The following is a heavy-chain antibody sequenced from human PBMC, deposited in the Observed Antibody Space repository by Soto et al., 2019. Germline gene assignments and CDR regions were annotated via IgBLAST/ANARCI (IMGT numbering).Heavy chain of an antibody. Sequence: ASVKVSCKASGYTFTSYGISWVRQAPGQGLEWMGWISAYNGNTNYAQKLQGRVTMTTDTSTSTAYMELRSLRSDDTAVYYCARTAAPFPFGATYYYYMDVWGKGTTVTVSS. D-gene: IGHD3-10*01. CDR1: GYTFTSYG. V-gene: IGHV1-18*01. J-gene: IGHJ6*03. CDR3: ARTAAPFPFGATYYYYMDV. CDR2: ISAYNGNT.